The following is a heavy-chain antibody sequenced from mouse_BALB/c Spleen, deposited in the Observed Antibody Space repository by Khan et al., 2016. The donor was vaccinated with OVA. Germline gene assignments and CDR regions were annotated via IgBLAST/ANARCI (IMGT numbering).Heavy chain of an antibody. CDR3: ARGGYSSFAY. V-gene: IGHV1-5*01. J-gene: IGHJ3*01. CDR1: GYSFTSYL. D-gene: IGHD1-3*01. Sequence: VRLQQSGTVLARPGASVKMSCKASGYSFTSYLIHWVKQRPGQGLEWIGDVYPGNGDINYNQKFKDKAKLTAGTSANTAYMELSSLTNEDSAVYYCARGGYSSFAYWGQGTLVTVS. CDR2: VYPGNGDI.